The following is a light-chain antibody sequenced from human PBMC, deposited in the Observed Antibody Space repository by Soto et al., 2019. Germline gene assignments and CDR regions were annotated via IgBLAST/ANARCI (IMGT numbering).Light chain of an antibody. CDR1: SSNIGSNY. J-gene: IGLJ1*01. V-gene: IGLV1-47*02. Sequence: SVLTQPPSASGTPGQRVTISCSGSSSNIGSNYVYWYQQLPGTAPKLLIYSNNQRPSGVPDRFSGSKSGTSASLAISGLQVEDEGDYYCCSYAGMYSYVFGTGTKVTV. CDR3: CSYAGMYSYV. CDR2: SNN.